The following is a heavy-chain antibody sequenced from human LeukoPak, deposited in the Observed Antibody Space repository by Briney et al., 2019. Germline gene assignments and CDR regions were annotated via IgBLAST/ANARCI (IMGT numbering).Heavy chain of an antibody. V-gene: IGHV3-66*01. CDR2: IYSGGST. Sequence: PGGSLRLSCVVSGSTVSTNYMSWVRQAPGKGLEWVSLIYSGGSTYYADSVKGRFIISRDNSKNTLYLQMNSLRAEDTAVYYCARVGQWLSYYFDYWGQGTLVTVSS. CDR1: GSTVSTNY. J-gene: IGHJ4*02. D-gene: IGHD6-19*01. CDR3: ARVGQWLSYYFDY.